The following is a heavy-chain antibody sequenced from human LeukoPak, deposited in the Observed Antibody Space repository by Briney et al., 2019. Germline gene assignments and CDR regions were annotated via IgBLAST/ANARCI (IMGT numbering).Heavy chain of an antibody. CDR3: ARSVPDYTRFDF. J-gene: IGHJ4*02. D-gene: IGHD4-11*01. CDR2: FKTNYNQV. V-gene: IGHV3-21*04. Sequence: GGSLRLSCAASGFTFSSYSMNWVRQAPGKGLEWVSTFKTNYNQVYYAESVRGRFTISTDNSKNTAYLQMNSLRVEDTALYYCARSVPDYTRFDFWGQGALVTVSS. CDR1: GFTFSSYS.